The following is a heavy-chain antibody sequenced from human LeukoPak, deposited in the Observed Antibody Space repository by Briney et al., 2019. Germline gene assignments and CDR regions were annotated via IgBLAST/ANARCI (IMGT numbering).Heavy chain of an antibody. J-gene: IGHJ6*03. D-gene: IGHD1-14*01. CDR1: GYILTELS. Sequence: ASVKVSCKVSGYILTELSMHWVRQAPGKGLEWMGGFDPEDGETIYAQKLQGRVAMTEDTSTDTAYMELSSLRSEDTAVYYCATGSAGNLYYYYYMDVWGKGTTVTVSS. V-gene: IGHV1-24*01. CDR2: FDPEDGET. CDR3: ATGSAGNLYYYYYMDV.